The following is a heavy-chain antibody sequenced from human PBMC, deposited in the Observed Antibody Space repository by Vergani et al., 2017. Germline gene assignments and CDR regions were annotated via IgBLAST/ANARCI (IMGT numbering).Heavy chain of an antibody. CDR1: GYTFSNYY. D-gene: IGHD3-9*01. CDR3: ARGDCGILTGYRY. CDR2: INPSGGHT. Sequence: QVQVVQSGAEVKKSGASVKVSCKTSGYTFSNYYMHWVRQAPGQGLEWMGIINPSGGHTNYAQKFQGRVTMTRDTSTSTVYMELNSLRSEDTAIYYCARGDCGILTGYRYWGQGTLVTVSA. V-gene: IGHV1-46*03. J-gene: IGHJ4*02.